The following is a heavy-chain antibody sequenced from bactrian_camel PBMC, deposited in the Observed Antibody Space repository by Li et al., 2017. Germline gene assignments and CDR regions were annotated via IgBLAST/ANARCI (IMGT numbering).Heavy chain of an antibody. J-gene: IGHJ4*01. CDR2: IYSDGGNT. Sequence: ESGGALVQPGGSLRLSCAASGFTFSRYYMSWVRQAPGSGLEWVSTIYSDGGNTYYADSVKGRFTISRDNAKNTVYLQMNSLKSEDTALYYCTTVSYSYGGTSDGRLSLVNYWGQGTQVTVS. D-gene: IGHD7*01. V-gene: IGHV3-2*01. CDR3: TTVSYSYGGTSDGRLSLVNY. CDR1: GFTFSRYY.